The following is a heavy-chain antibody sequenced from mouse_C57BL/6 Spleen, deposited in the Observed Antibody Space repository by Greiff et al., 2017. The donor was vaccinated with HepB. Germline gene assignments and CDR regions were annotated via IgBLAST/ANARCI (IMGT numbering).Heavy chain of an antibody. V-gene: IGHV1-22*01. CDR2: INPNNGGT. J-gene: IGHJ2*01. CDR3: AIAGGGLYYLDC. CDR1: GYTFTDYN. D-gene: IGHD1-1*02. Sequence: VQLQQSGPELVKPGASVKMSCKASGYTFTDYNMPWVKQSHGKSLGWIGYINPNNGGTSYNQKFKGKATLTVNTSSSTAYMELRCLTSEDSAVEDGAIAGGGLYYLDCWGEGTTVTVSS.